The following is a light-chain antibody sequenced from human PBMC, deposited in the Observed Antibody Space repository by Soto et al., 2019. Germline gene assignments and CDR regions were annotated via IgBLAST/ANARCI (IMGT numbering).Light chain of an antibody. Sequence: QSVLTQPASVSGSPGQSITISCTGTSSDVGRYDYVSWYQHHPGKAPKLIIYVVSDRPSGVSNRFSGSKSGNTASLTISGLQAEDEADYYCSSFTDSRVYVFGSGPKVTVL. CDR2: VVS. J-gene: IGLJ1*01. CDR1: SSDVGRYDY. CDR3: SSFTDSRVYV. V-gene: IGLV2-14*01.